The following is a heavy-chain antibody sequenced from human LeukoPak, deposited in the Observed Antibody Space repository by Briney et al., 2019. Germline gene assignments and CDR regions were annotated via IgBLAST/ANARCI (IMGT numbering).Heavy chain of an antibody. D-gene: IGHD6-19*01. CDR3: TRPTAGSSGWYGEYYYYYMDV. CDR2: IRSKANSYAT. Sequence: GGSLRLSCAASGFTFSGSAMRWVRRASGKGLEWVGRIRSKANSYATAYAASVKGRFTISRDDSKNTAYLQMNSLKTEDTAVYYCTRPTAGSSGWYGEYYYYYMDVWGKGTTVTVSS. CDR1: GFTFSGSA. J-gene: IGHJ6*03. V-gene: IGHV3-73*01.